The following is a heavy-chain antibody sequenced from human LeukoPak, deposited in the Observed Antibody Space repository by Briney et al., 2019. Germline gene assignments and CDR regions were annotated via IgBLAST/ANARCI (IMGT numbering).Heavy chain of an antibody. V-gene: IGHV3-23*01. CDR2: ISGSGGST. J-gene: IGHJ4*02. Sequence: GRSLRLSCAASGFTLSIYAMSWVRQAPGKGLEWVSAISGSGGSTYYADSVKGRFTISRDNSKNTLYLQMNSLRAEDTAVYYSAKGGRDTAMADDFDYWGQGTLVTVSS. CDR3: AKGGRDTAMADDFDY. CDR1: GFTLSIYA. D-gene: IGHD5-18*01.